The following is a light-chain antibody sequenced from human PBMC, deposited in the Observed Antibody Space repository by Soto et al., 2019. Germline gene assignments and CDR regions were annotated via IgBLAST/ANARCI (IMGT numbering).Light chain of an antibody. CDR3: QQRSNWPLLT. V-gene: IGKV3-11*01. CDR2: DAS. Sequence: VLTQCPGTLSLSPGHSATLSCRASKSCKSSYLAWYQQKPGQAPRRLIYDASNRATGITARFSGSGSGTNFTLTISSLVPADFAVYYCQQRSNWPLLTFGPGTKVDIK. J-gene: IGKJ3*01. CDR1: KSCKSSY.